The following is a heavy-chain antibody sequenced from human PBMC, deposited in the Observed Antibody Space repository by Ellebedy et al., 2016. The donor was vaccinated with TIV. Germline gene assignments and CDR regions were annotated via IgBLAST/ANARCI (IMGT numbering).Heavy chain of an antibody. J-gene: IGHJ6*02. CDR1: GGSFSGYY. CDR3: ARGRGTMVRGVMKYYYYYGMDV. D-gene: IGHD3-10*01. CDR2: INHSGST. Sequence: MPSETLSLTCAVSGGSFSGYYWSWILQPPGKGLEWSGEINHSGSTNYNPSLKSRLTISVDTSNNQFYLKLSSVTAADTAVYYCARGRGTMVRGVMKYYYYYGMDVWGQGTTVTVSS. V-gene: IGHV4-34*01.